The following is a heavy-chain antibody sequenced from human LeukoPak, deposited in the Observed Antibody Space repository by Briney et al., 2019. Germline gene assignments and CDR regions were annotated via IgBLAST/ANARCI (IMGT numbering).Heavy chain of an antibody. V-gene: IGHV4-30-4*01. J-gene: IGHJ3*02. Sequence: SETLSLTCTVSGGSISSGDYYWSWIRQPPGKGLEWIGYIYYSGSTYYNPSLKSRVTISVDTSKNQFSLKLSSVTAADTAAYYCAREYYYDSSGYHHDAFDIWGQGTMVTVSS. CDR1: GGSISSGDYY. D-gene: IGHD3-22*01. CDR2: IYYSGST. CDR3: AREYYYDSSGYHHDAFDI.